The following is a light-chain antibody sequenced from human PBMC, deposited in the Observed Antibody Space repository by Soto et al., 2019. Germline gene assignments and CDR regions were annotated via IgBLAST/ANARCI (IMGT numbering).Light chain of an antibody. CDR3: QQYKSWPPLT. Sequence: DIVMTQSPAILSVSLGERATPSCLASQSISDNLAWYQQRSGQAPRLLIYGASTRATGVPARFSGSGSGTEFTLTISSLQSDDFAIYYCQQYKSWPPLTFGGGTKADIK. CDR2: GAS. V-gene: IGKV3-15*01. J-gene: IGKJ4*02. CDR1: QSISDN.